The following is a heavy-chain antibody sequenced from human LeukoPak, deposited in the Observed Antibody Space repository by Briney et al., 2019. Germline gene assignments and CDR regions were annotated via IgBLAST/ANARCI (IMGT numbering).Heavy chain of an antibody. CDR3: ARVLDTAMVKRAMDV. V-gene: IGHV3-21*01. Sequence: GGSLKLSCAGAGFTFRNYHMFWVRQAPGKGLEWVSSISGSGSHKDYADSVKGRFAISRDNAKNSMSLQMNNLRAEDTAVYYCARVLDTAMVKRAMDVWGQGTTVTVSS. D-gene: IGHD5-18*01. CDR1: GFTFRNYH. CDR2: ISGSGSHK. J-gene: IGHJ6*02.